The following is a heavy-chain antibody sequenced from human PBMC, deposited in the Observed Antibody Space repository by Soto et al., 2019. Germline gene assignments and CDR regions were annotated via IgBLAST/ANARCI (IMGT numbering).Heavy chain of an antibody. CDR3: ASRSIAAAGVYYFDY. J-gene: IGHJ4*02. V-gene: IGHV4-39*07. D-gene: IGHD6-13*01. CDR1: GGSISIYY. CDR2: IYYSGST. Sequence: SETLSLTCTVSGGSISIYYWSWIRQPPGKGPEWIGSIYYSGSTYYNPSLKSRVTISVDTSKNQFSLKLSSVTAADTAVYYCASRSIAAAGVYYFDYWGQGTLVTVSS.